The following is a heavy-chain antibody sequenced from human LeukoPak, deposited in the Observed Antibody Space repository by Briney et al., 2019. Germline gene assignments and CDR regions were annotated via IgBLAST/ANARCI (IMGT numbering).Heavy chain of an antibody. J-gene: IGHJ3*02. CDR2: IDYRGST. Sequence: PSETRSLTCTVSGGSISNYYWSWIRQPPGKGLEWIAYIDYRGSTTYNPSLKSRVTISVDTSRNQFSLKLSSVTAADTAVYYCARSRSGYSYDHAAFDIWGQGTMVTVSS. D-gene: IGHD5-18*01. CDR3: ARSRSGYSYDHAAFDI. CDR1: GGSISNYY. V-gene: IGHV4-59*01.